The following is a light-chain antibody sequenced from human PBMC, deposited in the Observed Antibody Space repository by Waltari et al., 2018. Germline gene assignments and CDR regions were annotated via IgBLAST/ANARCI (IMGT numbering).Light chain of an antibody. CDR2: DAS. CDR3: QQYNKWPPIT. V-gene: IGKV3D-15*03. Sequence: EIVITQSPATLSVSPGERATLPCRARQSVISNLAWYQQKPGPAPRLRTYDASIMATGIPARFSGSGSGTEFTLTISIVQSEDVAVYYCQQYNKWPPITFGQGTRLEIK. CDR1: QSVISN. J-gene: IGKJ5*01.